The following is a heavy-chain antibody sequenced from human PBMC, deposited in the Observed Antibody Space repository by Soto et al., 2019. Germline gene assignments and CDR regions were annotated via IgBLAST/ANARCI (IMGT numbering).Heavy chain of an antibody. J-gene: IGHJ4*02. CDR1: GFSLSNARMG. Sequence: QVTLKESGPVLVKPTETLTLTCTVSGFSLSNARMGVSWIRQPPGKALEWLAHIFSNDETAYSTSLKTRLTISKDTSKSQLVLTMANMDPVDTATDYCARTVARMDLDYWGQGTLVTVSS. CDR3: ARTVARMDLDY. V-gene: IGHV2-26*01. CDR2: IFSNDET. D-gene: IGHD2-21*01.